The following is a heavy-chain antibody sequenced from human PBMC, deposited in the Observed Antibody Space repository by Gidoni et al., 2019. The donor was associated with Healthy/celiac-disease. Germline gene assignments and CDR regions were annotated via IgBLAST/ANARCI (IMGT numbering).Heavy chain of an antibody. V-gene: IGHV4-30-4*01. Sequence: VQLQESGPGLVKPSQTLSLTCTVSAGCTSSGAYSWSWIRQPPGKGLEWIGYIYYSGSTYYNPSLKSRVTISVDTSKNQFSLKLSSVTAADTAVYYCARTNIYDSSGYYYFDYWGQGTLVTVSS. CDR2: IYYSGST. D-gene: IGHD3-22*01. CDR1: AGCTSSGAYS. CDR3: ARTNIYDSSGYYYFDY. J-gene: IGHJ4*02.